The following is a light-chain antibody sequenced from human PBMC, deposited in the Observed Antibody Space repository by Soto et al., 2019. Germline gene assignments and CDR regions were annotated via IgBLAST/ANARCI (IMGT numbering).Light chain of an antibody. V-gene: IGLV2-23*03. CDR2: EGS. J-gene: IGLJ2*01. CDR3: CSYGGSSSVDVV. CDR1: SSDVGSYNP. Sequence: QSALTQPASVSGSPGQLITISCSGTSSDVGSYNPVSWYQQHPGKAPKLMINEGSRRPSGVSYRFSGSRSGNTASLTISGLQAEDEAVYYCCSYGGSSSVDVVFGGGTKLTVL.